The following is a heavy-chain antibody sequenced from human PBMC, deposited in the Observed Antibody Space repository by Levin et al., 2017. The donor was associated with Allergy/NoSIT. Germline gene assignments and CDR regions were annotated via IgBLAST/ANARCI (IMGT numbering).Heavy chain of an antibody. V-gene: IGHV1-69*13. CDR3: ASPRGIVVVPAATGYYYYGMDV. J-gene: IGHJ6*02. CDR2: IIPIFGTA. D-gene: IGHD2-2*01. Sequence: SVKVSCKASGGTFSSYAISWVRQAPGQGLEWMGGIIPIFGTANYAQKFQGRVTITVDESTSTAYMELSSLRAEDTAVYYCASPRGIVVVPAATGYYYYGMDVWGQGTTVTVSS. CDR1: GGTFSSYA.